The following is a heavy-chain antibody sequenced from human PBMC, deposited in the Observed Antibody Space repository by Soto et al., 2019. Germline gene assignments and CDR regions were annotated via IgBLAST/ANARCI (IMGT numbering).Heavy chain of an antibody. CDR3: ARVPDYSETTGYFYFDT. CDR2: VNHGPTT. J-gene: IGHJ4*02. D-gene: IGHD3-9*01. V-gene: IGHV4-34*01. Sequence: SETLSLTCAVYGASLRGYYFSWIRQSPGKGLEWIGEVNHGPTTNYNPSPRSRVAISVDASKNQFSLKVNSVTAADTAVYYCARVPDYSETTGYFYFDTWGQGILVTVSS. CDR1: GASLRGYY.